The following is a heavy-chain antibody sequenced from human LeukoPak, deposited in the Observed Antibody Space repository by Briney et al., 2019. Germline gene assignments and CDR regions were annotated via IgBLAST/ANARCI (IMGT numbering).Heavy chain of an antibody. Sequence: SETLSLTCTVAGGSISSTSHHWGWIRQPPGKGLEWIGSIYYRGSTYYNPSLKSRVTISVDTSKNQFSLKLNSMTAADTAVYYCARAGYEYAFDIWGQGTMVTVSS. J-gene: IGHJ3*02. D-gene: IGHD6-13*01. CDR1: GGSISSTSHH. CDR3: ARAGYEYAFDI. V-gene: IGHV4-39*01. CDR2: IYYRGST.